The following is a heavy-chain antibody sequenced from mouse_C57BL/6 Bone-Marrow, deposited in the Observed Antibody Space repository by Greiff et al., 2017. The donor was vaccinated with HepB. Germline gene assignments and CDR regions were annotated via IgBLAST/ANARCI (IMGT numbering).Heavy chain of an antibody. V-gene: IGHV1-39*01. CDR2: INPNYGTT. CDR1: GYSFTDYN. Sequence: EVQLQQSGPELVKPGASVKISCKASGYSFTDYNMNWVKQSNGKSLEWIGVINPNYGTTSYNQKFKGKATLTVDKSSSTAYMELRSLTSEDSAVYYCARGLLLRSYFDYWGQGTTLTVSS. D-gene: IGHD1-1*01. J-gene: IGHJ2*01. CDR3: ARGLLLRSYFDY.